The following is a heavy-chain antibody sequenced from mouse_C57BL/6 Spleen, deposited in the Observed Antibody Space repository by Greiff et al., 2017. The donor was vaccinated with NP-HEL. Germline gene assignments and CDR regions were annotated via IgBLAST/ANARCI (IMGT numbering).Heavy chain of an antibody. J-gene: IGHJ1*03. Sequence: QVQLQQPGAELVKPGASVKLSCTASGYTFTSYWMHWVKQRPGQGLEWIGMIHPNSGSTNYNEKFKSKATLTVDKSSSTAYMQLSRLTSEDSAVYYCARGVVEGDWYIEVWGTGTTVTVSS. D-gene: IGHD1-1*01. V-gene: IGHV1-64*01. CDR3: ARGVVEGDWYIEV. CDR2: IHPNSGST. CDR1: GYTFTSYW.